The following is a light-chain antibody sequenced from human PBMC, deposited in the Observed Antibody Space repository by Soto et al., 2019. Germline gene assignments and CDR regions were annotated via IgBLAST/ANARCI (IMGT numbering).Light chain of an antibody. CDR3: SSYTSSSTVV. V-gene: IGLV2-14*01. J-gene: IGLJ3*02. CDR2: DVS. Sequence: QSALTQSASVSGSPGQSITISCTGTSSDVGGYNYVSWYQQLPDKAPKLMIYDVSNRPSGVSNRFSGSKSGNTASLMISGLQAEDEADYYCSSYTSSSTVVFGGGTKLTVL. CDR1: SSDVGGYNY.